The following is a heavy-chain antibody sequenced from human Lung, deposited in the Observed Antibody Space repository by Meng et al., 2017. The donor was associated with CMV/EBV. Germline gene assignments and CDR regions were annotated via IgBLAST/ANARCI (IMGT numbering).Heavy chain of an antibody. J-gene: IGHJ4*02. D-gene: IGHD1-14*01. V-gene: IGHV4-39*01. Sequence: ESGPGLVKPSETRSLTGTVPGGSISSSSYYWAWIRQPPGEGLEWIGSVVYSGTTYYTSSLKSRVSISVDTSKNQFSLKLSSVTAADTAVYYCARHHHSPTFDYWGQGTLVTASS. CDR3: ARHHHSPTFDY. CDR1: GGSISSSSYY. CDR2: VVYSGTT.